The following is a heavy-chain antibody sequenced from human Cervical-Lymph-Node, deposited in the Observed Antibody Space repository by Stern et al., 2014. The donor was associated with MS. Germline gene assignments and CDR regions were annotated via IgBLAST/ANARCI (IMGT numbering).Heavy chain of an antibody. D-gene: IGHD6-13*01. V-gene: IGHV1-18*04. CDR1: GYTFTSYT. CDR3: ARGVSDSSSWWDWYFDL. CDR2: ISTYNGNR. Sequence: VHLVESGGEVKKPGASVKVSCKASGYTFTSYTISWVRQAPGQGLEWMGWISTYNGNRNYAQKVQGRVTMTTDASTSTAYMELSSLRSDDTAVYYCARGVSDSSSWWDWYFDLWGRGTLVTVSS. J-gene: IGHJ2*01.